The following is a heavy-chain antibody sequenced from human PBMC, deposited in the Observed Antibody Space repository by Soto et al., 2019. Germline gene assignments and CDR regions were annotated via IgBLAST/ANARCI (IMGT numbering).Heavy chain of an antibody. Sequence: GGSLRLSCAASGCNFGASALQGVRQASGKGLEWLGRIGSKGETYATAYAASVKGRFTISRDDSKNTAYLQMNSLESEDPAVYYCSRDDSDWFFNWGRGTLVTVSS. CDR2: IGSKGETYAT. V-gene: IGHV3-73*01. D-gene: IGHD3-9*01. CDR3: SRDDSDWFFN. J-gene: IGHJ4*02. CDR1: GCNFGASA.